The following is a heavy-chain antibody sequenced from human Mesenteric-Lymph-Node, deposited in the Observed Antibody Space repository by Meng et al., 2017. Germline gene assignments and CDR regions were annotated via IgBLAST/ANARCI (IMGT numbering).Heavy chain of an antibody. CDR2: MYHSGLI. CDR1: GASITSNW. D-gene: IGHD5-12*01. Sequence: RTCAVPGASITSNWWSWVRQPPGKGLEWIGEMYHSGLINYNPSLKSRVTLSIDRSKNQFSLKLNSVTAADTAVYFCAGHSAYVQRNWGPGTLVNVYS. J-gene: IGHJ4*02. V-gene: IGHV4-4*01. CDR3: AGHSAYVQRN.